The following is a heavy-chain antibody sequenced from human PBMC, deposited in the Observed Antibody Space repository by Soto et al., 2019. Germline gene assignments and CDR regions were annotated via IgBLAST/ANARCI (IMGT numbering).Heavy chain of an antibody. D-gene: IGHD3-9*01. J-gene: IGHJ4*02. V-gene: IGHV3-11*06. CDR3: ARLDGGNERYFDWLLYSPFDY. CDR2: ISSSSSYT. CDR1: GFTFSDYY. Sequence: QVQLVESGGGLVKPGGSLRLSCAASGFTFSDYYMSWIRQAPGKGLEWVSYISSSSSYTNYADSVKGRFTISRDNAKNSLYQQMNSLRAEDTAVYYCARLDGGNERYFDWLLYSPFDYWGQGTLVTVSS.